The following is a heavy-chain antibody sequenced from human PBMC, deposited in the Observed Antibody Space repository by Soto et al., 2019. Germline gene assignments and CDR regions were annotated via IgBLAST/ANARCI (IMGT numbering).Heavy chain of an antibody. CDR3: ARFSWVSDSGSHRFDP. J-gene: IGHJ5*02. V-gene: IGHV4-34*12. CDR1: GGSFSGYY. CDR2: IIHHGGT. D-gene: IGHD3-10*01. Sequence: QVQLQRWGAGLLKPSETLSLTCAVYGGSFSGYYWSWIRQSPGKGLEWIGEIIHHGGTNYNPSLKSRVTISVDTSKNQFSLKLSSVTAADTAVYYCARFSWVSDSGSHRFDPWGQGTLVTVSS.